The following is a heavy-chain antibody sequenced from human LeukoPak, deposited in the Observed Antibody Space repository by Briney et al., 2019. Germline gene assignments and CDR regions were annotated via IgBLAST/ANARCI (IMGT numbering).Heavy chain of an antibody. V-gene: IGHV1-2*02. J-gene: IGHJ4*02. Sequence: ASVKVSCKASGYTFTGYYMHWVRQAPGQGLEWMGWINPNSGGTNYAQKFQGRVTMTRDTSISTAHMELSRLRSDDTAVYYCARGGRITMVRGVRKGPFDYWGQGTLVTVSS. CDR2: INPNSGGT. D-gene: IGHD3-10*01. CDR1: GYTFTGYY. CDR3: ARGGRITMVRGVRKGPFDY.